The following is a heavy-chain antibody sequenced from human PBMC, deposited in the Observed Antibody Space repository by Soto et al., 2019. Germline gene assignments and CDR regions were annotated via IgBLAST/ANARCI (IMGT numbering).Heavy chain of an antibody. Sequence: QVQLQQWGAGPLRPLETLSLTCGVSGGSFSGYYWAWIRQSPGKGLEWIGEINDRGSINYNPSLKSRVGISADTSKNPYSLNLRSVTAADTAVYYCARESHDILTGPPWVWYFDLWGRGTLVTVSS. CDR1: GGSFSGYY. D-gene: IGHD3-9*01. CDR3: ARESHDILTGPPWVWYFDL. J-gene: IGHJ2*01. CDR2: INDRGSI. V-gene: IGHV4-34*01.